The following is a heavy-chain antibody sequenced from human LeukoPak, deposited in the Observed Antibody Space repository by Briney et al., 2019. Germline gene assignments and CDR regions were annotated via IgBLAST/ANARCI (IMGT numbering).Heavy chain of an antibody. CDR1: GFPFSNYK. D-gene: IGHD3-10*01. CDR2: MSSICRII. CDR3: GRDFAYF. J-gene: IGHJ4*02. V-gene: IGHV3-48*03. Sequence: GGSLRLSCAPCGFPFSNYKMQWVRQAPPKGLEWVSYMSSICRIILYLHVVKDRFTISRDNAKNSLYPQINSLSADDPAVFYLGRDFAYFWGQGTLVTVSS.